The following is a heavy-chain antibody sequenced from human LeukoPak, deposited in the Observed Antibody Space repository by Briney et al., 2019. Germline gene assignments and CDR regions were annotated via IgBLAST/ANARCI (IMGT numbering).Heavy chain of an antibody. D-gene: IGHD4-17*01. V-gene: IGHV4-59*01. CDR3: ARAPNYGDYYYYYYMDV. Sequence: SETLSLTCTVSGGSISSYYWSWIRQPPGKGLEWIGYIYYSGSTNYNPSLKSRVTISVDTSKNQFPLKLSSVTAADTAVYYCARAPNYGDYYYYYYMDVWGKGTTVTISS. CDR2: IYYSGST. CDR1: GGSISSYY. J-gene: IGHJ6*03.